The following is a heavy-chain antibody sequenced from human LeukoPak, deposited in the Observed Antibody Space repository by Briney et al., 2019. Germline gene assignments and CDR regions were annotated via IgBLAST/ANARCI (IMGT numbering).Heavy chain of an antibody. CDR2: IIVGSGAT. V-gene: IGHV1-58*01. J-gene: IGHJ4*02. D-gene: IGHD3-16*01. CDR1: GFTSTNFA. Sequence: ASVKVSCKASGFTSTNFAVQWVRQARGQRLEWIGWIIVGSGATKCAQDFQERVAITRDLSTSTLYMELRSLTSEDTAVYYCAADLSNPRMGASYLDSWGQGTLVTVSS. CDR3: AADLSNPRMGASYLDS.